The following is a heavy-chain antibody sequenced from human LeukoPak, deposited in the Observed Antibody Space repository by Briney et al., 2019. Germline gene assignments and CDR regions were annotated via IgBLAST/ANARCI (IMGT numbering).Heavy chain of an antibody. CDR1: GYTFTSYG. D-gene: IGHD6-19*01. V-gene: IGHV1-18*01. Sequence: GASVKVSCKASGYTFTSYGISRVRQAPGQGLEWMGWISAYNGNTNYAQKLQGRVTMATDTSTSTAYMELRSLRSDDTAVYYCARAPSIAVAGDYWGQGTLVTVSS. CDR3: ARAPSIAVAGDY. CDR2: ISAYNGNT. J-gene: IGHJ4*02.